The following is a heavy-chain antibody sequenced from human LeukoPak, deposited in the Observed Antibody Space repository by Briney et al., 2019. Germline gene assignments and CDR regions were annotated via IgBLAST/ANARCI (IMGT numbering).Heavy chain of an antibody. Sequence: GGSLRLSCAASGFTFSNYAMHWVRQAPGKGLEWVAVISYDGSNKYYADSVKGRFTISRDNSKNTLYLQMNSLRAEDTTVYYCAKGSYYYDSSGYYAWGQGTLVTVSS. D-gene: IGHD3-22*01. V-gene: IGHV3-30-3*01. J-gene: IGHJ5*02. CDR2: ISYDGSNK. CDR3: AKGSYYYDSSGYYA. CDR1: GFTFSNYA.